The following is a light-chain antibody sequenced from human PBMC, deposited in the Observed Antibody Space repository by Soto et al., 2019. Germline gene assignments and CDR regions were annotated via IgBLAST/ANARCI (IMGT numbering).Light chain of an antibody. CDR3: QQSYATPWT. CDR2: AAS. V-gene: IGKV1-8*01. Sequence: ALRITQSPSSLSASTGASVTITCRARQGISSYLAWYQPNPVKAPKLLIYAASTLQSGVPSRFSGSGSGTDLTLTISSLQPEDFATYYCQQSYATPWTFGQGTKVDIK. CDR1: QGISSY. J-gene: IGKJ1*01.